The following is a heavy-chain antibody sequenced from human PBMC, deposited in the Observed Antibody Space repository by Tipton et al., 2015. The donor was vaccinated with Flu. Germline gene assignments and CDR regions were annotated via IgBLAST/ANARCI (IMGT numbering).Heavy chain of an antibody. CDR2: IYPSGTT. Sequence: TLSLTCSVSGGSINNYYLSWIRQPPGKGLEWIGSIYPSGTTYYNPSLKSRVTISVDTSKSQFSLRLTSVTVADTAVYYCAGRSVAGSGSDYWGQGTLVTVSS. J-gene: IGHJ4*02. D-gene: IGHD6-19*01. CDR3: AGRSVAGSGSDY. CDR1: GGSINNYY. V-gene: IGHV4-59*05.